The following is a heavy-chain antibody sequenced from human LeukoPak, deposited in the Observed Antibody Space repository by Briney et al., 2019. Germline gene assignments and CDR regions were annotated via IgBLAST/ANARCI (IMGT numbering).Heavy chain of an antibody. CDR1: GYTFTSDY. CDR3: ARGLRVGIAAAGTGY. J-gene: IGHJ4*02. Sequence: ASVKVSCKASGYTFTSDYMHRGRQAPGQGLEWMSIINPSGGSTSYAQKFQGRVTMTRDTSTSTVYMELSSLRSEDTAVYYCARGLRVGIAAAGTGYWGQGTLVTVSS. CDR2: INPSGGST. V-gene: IGHV1-46*01. D-gene: IGHD6-13*01.